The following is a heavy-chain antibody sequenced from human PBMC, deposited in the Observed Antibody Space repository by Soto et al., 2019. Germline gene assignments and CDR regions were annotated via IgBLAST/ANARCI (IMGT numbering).Heavy chain of an antibody. J-gene: IGHJ6*02. CDR1: GFTFSSYS. V-gene: IGHV3-21*01. CDR2: ISSSSSYI. D-gene: IGHD3-3*01. Sequence: KTGGSLRLSCAASGFTFSSYSMNWVRQAPGKGLEGVSSISSSSSYIYYADSVKGRFTISRDNAKNSLYLQMYSMRAEDTAVYYCARIAYYDFWSGPYGMDVWGQGTTVTVSS. CDR3: ARIAYYDFWSGPYGMDV.